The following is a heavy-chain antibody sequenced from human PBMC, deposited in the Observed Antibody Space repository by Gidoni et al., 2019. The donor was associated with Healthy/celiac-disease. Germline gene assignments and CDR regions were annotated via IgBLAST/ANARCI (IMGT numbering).Heavy chain of an antibody. V-gene: IGHV1-8*01. CDR2: MNPNSGNT. CDR1: GYTFTSYD. D-gene: IGHD3-10*01. Sequence: QVQLVQSGAEVTKPGASVKVSCKASGYTFTSYDINWVRQATGQGLEWMGWMNPNSGNTGYAQKFQGRVTMTRNTSISTAYMELSSLRSEDTAVYYCARISGEVWFGESDGMDVWGQGTTVTVSS. J-gene: IGHJ6*02. CDR3: ARISGEVWFGESDGMDV.